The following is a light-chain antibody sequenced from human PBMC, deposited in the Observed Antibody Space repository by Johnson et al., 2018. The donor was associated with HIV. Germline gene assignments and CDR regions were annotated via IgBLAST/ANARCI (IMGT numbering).Light chain of an antibody. J-gene: IGLJ1*01. CDR2: ENN. CDR3: GTWDNSLSANV. CDR1: NSNIGDNY. Sequence: QSALTQPPSVSAAPGQKVTISCSGSNSNIGDNYVSWYQQLPGTAPKLLIYENNKRPSGIPDRFSGSKSGTSATLGITGLQTGDEADYYCGTWDNSLSANVFGTGTKVTVL. V-gene: IGLV1-51*02.